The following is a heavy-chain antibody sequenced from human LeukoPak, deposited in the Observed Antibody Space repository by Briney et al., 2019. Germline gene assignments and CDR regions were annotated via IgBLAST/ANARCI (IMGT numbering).Heavy chain of an antibody. D-gene: IGHD6-19*01. CDR1: GGSISSYY. V-gene: IGHV4-59*01. CDR2: LSYGGST. J-gene: IGHJ4*02. CDR3: ARGFSNGWDQDH. Sequence: SETLSLTCTVSGGSISSYYWSWLRQPPGKGLEWIGFLSYGGSTNYNPSLRSRVTMSVDTSKNQFSLKLSSVTAADTAVYYCARGFSNGWDQDHWGQGTLVTVSS.